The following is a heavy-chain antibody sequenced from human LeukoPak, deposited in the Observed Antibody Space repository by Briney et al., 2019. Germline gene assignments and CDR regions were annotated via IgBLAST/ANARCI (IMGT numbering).Heavy chain of an antibody. D-gene: IGHD3-22*01. V-gene: IGHV4-39*01. CDR3: ASLTPPGFSPDAYYYDSSGYSGGYFDY. J-gene: IGHJ4*02. CDR2: IYYSGNT. CDR1: GGSISGSSYY. Sequence: SETLSLTCTVSGGSISGSSYYWGWIRQPPGKGLEWIGSIYYSGNTYYNPSLKSRVTISVDTSKNQFSLKLSSVTAADTAVYYCASLTPPGFSPDAYYYDSSGYSGGYFDYWGQGTLVTVSS.